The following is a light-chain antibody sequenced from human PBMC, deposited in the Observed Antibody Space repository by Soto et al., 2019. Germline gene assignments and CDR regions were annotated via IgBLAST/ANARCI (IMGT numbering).Light chain of an antibody. CDR2: GAT. V-gene: IGKV3-20*01. CDR1: QSVSTNY. Sequence: EIVLTQSPGTLSLSPGERATLSCRASQSVSTNYLAWYQQKPGQSPRLLIYGATSRATGIPDRFSGSGSGTDFILTISRLEPEDFAVYFCHQYGTSPYTFAQGTKV. J-gene: IGKJ2*01. CDR3: HQYGTSPYT.